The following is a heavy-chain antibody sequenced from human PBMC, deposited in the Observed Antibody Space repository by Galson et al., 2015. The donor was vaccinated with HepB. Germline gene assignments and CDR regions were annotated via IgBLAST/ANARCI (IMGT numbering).Heavy chain of an antibody. Sequence: SLRLSCAASGFAFSSYAMSWVRLAPGKGLEYVLSISGNGGRTDSGDSVKGRFTISRDNSNNTLYLQMNSLRAEDTAVYYCAKGPYYDFWGQMAYFDNWGRGTLVTVSA. CDR2: ISGNGGRT. D-gene: IGHD3-3*01. J-gene: IGHJ4*02. CDR1: GFAFSSYA. CDR3: AKGPYYDFWGQMAYFDN. V-gene: IGHV3-23*01.